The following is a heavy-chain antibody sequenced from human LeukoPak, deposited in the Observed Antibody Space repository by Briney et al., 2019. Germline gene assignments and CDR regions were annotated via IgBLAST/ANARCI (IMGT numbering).Heavy chain of an antibody. V-gene: IGHV3-53*01. CDR1: GFTVSSNY. J-gene: IGHJ4*02. Sequence: GGSLRLSCAASGFTVSSNYMSWVRQAPGKGLKWVSVIYSGGSTYYADSVKGRFTISRDNSKNTLYLQMNSLRAEDTAVYYCAKDEDRGSYYFDYWGQGTLVTVSS. CDR2: IYSGGST. D-gene: IGHD1-26*01. CDR3: AKDEDRGSYYFDY.